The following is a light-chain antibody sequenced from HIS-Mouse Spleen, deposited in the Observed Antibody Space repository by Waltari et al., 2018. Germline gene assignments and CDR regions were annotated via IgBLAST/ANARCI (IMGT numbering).Light chain of an antibody. Sequence: SYELTQPPSVSVSPGQTARITCSGDALPKNYAHWSQQKSGQAPVLVIYEDSKRPSGTPERFSGSSSGTMATLTISGAQVEDEADYYCYSTDSSGNHRVFGGGTKLTVL. CDR3: YSTDSSGNHRV. CDR1: ALPKNY. CDR2: EDS. V-gene: IGLV3-10*01. J-gene: IGLJ2*01.